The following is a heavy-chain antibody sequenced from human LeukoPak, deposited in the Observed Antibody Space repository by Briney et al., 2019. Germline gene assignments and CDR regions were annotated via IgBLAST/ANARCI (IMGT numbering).Heavy chain of an antibody. D-gene: IGHD4-17*01. V-gene: IGHV4-61*02. CDR2: IYTSGST. CDR1: GGSISSGSYY. J-gene: IGHJ4*02. CDR3: ARASHDYGDYSHFDY. Sequence: TSETLSLTCTVSGGSISSGSYYWSWIRQPAGKGLEWIGRIYTSGSTNYNPSLKSRVTISVDTSKNQFSLKLSSVTAADTAVYYCARASHDYGDYSHFDYWGQGTLVTVSS.